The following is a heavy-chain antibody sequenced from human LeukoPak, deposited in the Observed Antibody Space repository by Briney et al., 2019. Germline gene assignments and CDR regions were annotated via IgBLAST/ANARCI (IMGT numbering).Heavy chain of an antibody. CDR2: ISYDGSNK. Sequence: GGSLRLPCAASGFTFSSYAMHWVRQAPGKGLEWVAVISYDGSNKYYADSVKGRFTISRDNSKNTLYLQMNSLRAEDTAVYYCARDRPLQGLDYWGQGTLVTVSS. CDR1: GFTFSSYA. CDR3: ARDRPLQGLDY. V-gene: IGHV3-30-3*01. J-gene: IGHJ4*02. D-gene: IGHD5-24*01.